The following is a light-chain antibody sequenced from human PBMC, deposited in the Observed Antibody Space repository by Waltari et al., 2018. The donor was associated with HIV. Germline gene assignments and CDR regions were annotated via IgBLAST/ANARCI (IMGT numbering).Light chain of an antibody. Sequence: QSALTQPPSVSGSPGQSVTISCTGTSSDLGRFDYVSWYQHYPGKAPKVIIYDVTQRPSGVPDRFTGSKAGITASLTISGLQDEDEADYYCCSYAGTSTCVFGGGTTVTVL. CDR1: SSDLGRFDY. J-gene: IGLJ3*02. CDR3: CSYAGTSTCV. V-gene: IGLV2-11*01. CDR2: DVT.